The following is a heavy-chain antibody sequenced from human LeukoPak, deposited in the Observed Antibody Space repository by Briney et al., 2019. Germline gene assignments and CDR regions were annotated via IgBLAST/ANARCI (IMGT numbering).Heavy chain of an antibody. J-gene: IGHJ4*02. CDR1: GGSFSGYY. D-gene: IGHD2-2*01. CDR2: INHSGST. CDR3: ARGPRYRSSTSCPRPFDY. Sequence: SETLSLTCAVYGGSFSGYYWSWIRQPPGKGLEWIGEINHSGSTNYNPSLKSRVTISVDTSKNQFSLKLSSVTAADTAVYYCARGPRYRSSTSCPRPFDYWGQGTLVTVSS. V-gene: IGHV4-34*01.